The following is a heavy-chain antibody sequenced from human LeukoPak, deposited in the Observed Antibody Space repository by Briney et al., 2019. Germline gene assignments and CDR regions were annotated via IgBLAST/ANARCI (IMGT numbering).Heavy chain of an antibody. D-gene: IGHD3-22*01. CDR3: AKDLFYVSSGYYSFRDGMDV. CDR1: GFTFSSYA. V-gene: IGHV3-23*01. CDR2: ISGSGGST. Sequence: GGSLRLSCAASGFTFSSYAMSWVRQAPGKGLEWVSAISGSGGSTYYADSVRGRFTISRDNSKNTLYLQMNSLRAEDTAVYYCAKDLFYVSSGYYSFRDGMDVWGQGTTVTVSS. J-gene: IGHJ6*02.